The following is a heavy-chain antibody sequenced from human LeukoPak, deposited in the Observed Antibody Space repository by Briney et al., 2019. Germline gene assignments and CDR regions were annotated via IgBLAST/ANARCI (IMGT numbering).Heavy chain of an antibody. V-gene: IGHV4-59*12. CDR1: GGSISSYY. CDR3: ARSTPGVDASDY. CDR2: IYYSGST. Sequence: SETLSLTCTVSGGSISSYYWSWIRQPPGKGLEWIGYIYYSGSTNYNPSLKSRVTISVDTSKNQFSLKLSSVTAADTAVYYCARSTPGVDASDYWGQGTLVTVSS. D-gene: IGHD2-8*01. J-gene: IGHJ4*02.